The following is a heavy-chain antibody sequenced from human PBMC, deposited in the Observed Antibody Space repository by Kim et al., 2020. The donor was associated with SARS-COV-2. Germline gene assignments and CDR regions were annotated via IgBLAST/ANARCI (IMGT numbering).Heavy chain of an antibody. CDR1: GGTFSSYA. CDR3: ASPGVGASGLGFYYYYYYMDV. V-gene: IGHV1-69*13. CDR2: IIPIFGTA. D-gene: IGHD1-26*01. Sequence: SVKVSCKASGGTFSSYAISWVRQAPGQGLEWMGGIIPIFGTANYAQKFQGRVTITADESTSTAYMELSSLRSEDTAVYYCASPGVGASGLGFYYYYYYMDVWGKGTTVTVSS. J-gene: IGHJ6*03.